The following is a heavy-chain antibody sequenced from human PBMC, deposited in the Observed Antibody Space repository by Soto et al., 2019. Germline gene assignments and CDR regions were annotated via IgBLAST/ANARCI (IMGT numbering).Heavy chain of an antibody. V-gene: IGHV3-30*14. CDR3: ARAEYSSSWSPYYDYYGMDI. CDR1: GFTFDSYP. Sequence: QVQLVESGGGVVQPARSRRLSCAVSGFTFDSYPLHWVRQAHGKGMECVAVVSYDGIKEHYTDSVKGRFTIYRDNSESPLSLQQNSLREDDKAVYFCARAEYSSSWSPYYDYYGMDIWGQGTTVNVSA. CDR2: VSYDGIKE. J-gene: IGHJ6*01. D-gene: IGHD6-13*01.